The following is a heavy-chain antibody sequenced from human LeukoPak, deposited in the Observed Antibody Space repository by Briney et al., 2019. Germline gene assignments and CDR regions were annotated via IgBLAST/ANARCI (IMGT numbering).Heavy chain of an antibody. D-gene: IGHD6-13*01. CDR1: GFTFSNYW. CDR3: ARGVGSSSWKRFGGFDY. CDR2: IKGDGSEK. Sequence: GGSLRLSCAASGFTFSNYWMTWVRQAPGKGLEWVGNIKGDGSEKYYVVSVKGRFTISRDNTKNSLYLQMNSLRAEDTAVYYCARGVGSSSWKRFGGFDYWGRGTLVTVSS. J-gene: IGHJ4*02. V-gene: IGHV3-7*01.